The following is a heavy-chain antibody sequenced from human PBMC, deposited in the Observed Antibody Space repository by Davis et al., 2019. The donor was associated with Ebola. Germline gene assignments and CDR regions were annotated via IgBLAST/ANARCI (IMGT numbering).Heavy chain of an antibody. V-gene: IGHV3-21*01. CDR3: AREGNNRESDY. Sequence: GESLKISCAASGFTFSSYSMNWVRQAPGKGLEWVSSISSSSSYIYYADSVKGRFTISRDDAKNSLYLQMNSLRAEDTAVYYCAREGNNRESDYWGQGTLVTVSS. CDR2: ISSSSSYI. D-gene: IGHD1/OR15-1a*01. CDR1: GFTFSSYS. J-gene: IGHJ4*02.